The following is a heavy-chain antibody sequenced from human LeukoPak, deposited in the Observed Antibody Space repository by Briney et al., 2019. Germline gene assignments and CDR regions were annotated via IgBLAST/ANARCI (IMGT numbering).Heavy chain of an antibody. CDR1: GFTFSSYE. D-gene: IGHD2-2*01. Sequence: PGGSLRLSCAASGFTFSSYEMNWVRQAPGKGLEWVSYISSSGSTIYYADSVKGRFTISRDNSKNTLYPQMNSLRAEDTAVYYCARETDSTLFDYWGQGTLVTVSS. CDR2: ISSSGSTI. CDR3: ARETDSTLFDY. J-gene: IGHJ4*02. V-gene: IGHV3-48*03.